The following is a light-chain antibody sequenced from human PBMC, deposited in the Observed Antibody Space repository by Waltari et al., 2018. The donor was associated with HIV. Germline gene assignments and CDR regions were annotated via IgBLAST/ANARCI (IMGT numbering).Light chain of an antibody. Sequence: QSALTQPASVSGSPGQSITISCTGATSDFGRHTHISWYQQLPGKAPKLIIYDVNKRPSGVSNRYSGAKFGNTASLLISGLQSEDEAEYHCSSYTDLTTIFGGGTRLTV. V-gene: IGLV2-14*03. J-gene: IGLJ2*01. CDR1: TSDFGRHTH. CDR2: DVN. CDR3: SSYTDLTTI.